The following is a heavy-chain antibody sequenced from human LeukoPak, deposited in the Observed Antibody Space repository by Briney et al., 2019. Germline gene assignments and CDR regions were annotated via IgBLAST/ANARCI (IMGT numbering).Heavy chain of an antibody. D-gene: IGHD1-26*01. CDR2: INWNGGRT. CDR3: ARGGSYVHY. CDR1: GFTLDDYG. J-gene: IGHJ4*02. V-gene: IGHV3-20*04. Sequence: PGGSLRLSCAASGFTLDDYGMSWVRQAPGKGLEWVSAINWNGGRTGYADSVKGRFTISRDNAKNSLYLQMNSLRADDTAVYYCARGGSYVHYWGQGTLVTVSS.